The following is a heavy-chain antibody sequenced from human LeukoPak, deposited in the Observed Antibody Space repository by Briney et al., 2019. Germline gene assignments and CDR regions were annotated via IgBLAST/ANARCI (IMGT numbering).Heavy chain of an antibody. CDR2: IYTSGST. CDR1: GGSISSYY. D-gene: IGHD1-26*01. V-gene: IGHV4-4*07. J-gene: IGHJ6*02. CDR3: ARADLVGATEYYYGMDV. Sequence: SETLSLTCTVSGGSISSYYWSWIRRPAGKGLEWIGRIYTSGSTNYNPSLKSRVTMSVDTSKNQFSLKLSSVTAADTAVYYCARADLVGATEYYYGMDVWGQGTTVTVSS.